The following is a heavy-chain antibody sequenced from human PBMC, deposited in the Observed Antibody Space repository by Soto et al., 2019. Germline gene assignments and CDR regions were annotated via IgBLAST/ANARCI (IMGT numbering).Heavy chain of an antibody. CDR3: ARHLPRGSSQHWFDP. J-gene: IGHJ5*02. D-gene: IGHD1-26*01. Sequence: SETLSLTCTVSGGSISSYYWSWIRQPPGKGLEWIGYIYYSGSTNYNHSLKSRVTISVDTSKSQFSLKLSSVTAADTAVYYCARHLPRGSSQHWFDPWGQGTLVTVSS. CDR2: IYYSGST. V-gene: IGHV4-59*08. CDR1: GGSISSYY.